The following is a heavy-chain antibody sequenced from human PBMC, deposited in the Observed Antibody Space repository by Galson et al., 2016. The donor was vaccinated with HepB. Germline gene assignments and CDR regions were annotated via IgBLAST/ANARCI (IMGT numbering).Heavy chain of an antibody. J-gene: IGHJ4*02. V-gene: IGHV1-2*02. CDR1: GYTFTGYR. CDR3: ARDHCTGDSCYGSFDY. Sequence: SVKVSCKASGYTFTGYRIHWVRQAPGQGLEWMGWIKPDSGGTMYAQKFQGRVTMTRDTSISTAYMELSGLNSDDAAVYYCARDHCTGDSCYGSFDYWGQGTLVTVSS. D-gene: IGHD2-2*01. CDR2: IKPDSGGT.